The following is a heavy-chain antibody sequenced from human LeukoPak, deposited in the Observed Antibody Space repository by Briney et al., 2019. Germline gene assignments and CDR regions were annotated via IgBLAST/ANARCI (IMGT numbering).Heavy chain of an antibody. V-gene: IGHV3-74*01. Sequence: GGSLRLSCAASGNYWMHWVRQAPGKGLVWVSHINSDGSWTSYADSVKGRFTISRDNSKNTLYLQMNSLRAEDTAVYYCARGSSGDYWGQGTLVTVSS. CDR1: GNYW. CDR2: INSDGSWT. CDR3: ARGSSGDY. D-gene: IGHD3-22*01. J-gene: IGHJ4*02.